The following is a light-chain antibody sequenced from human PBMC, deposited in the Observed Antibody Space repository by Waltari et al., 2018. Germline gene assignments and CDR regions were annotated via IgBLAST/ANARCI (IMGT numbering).Light chain of an antibody. CDR2: EVP. J-gene: IGLJ3*02. V-gene: IGLV2-11*01. CDR3: CSYAGPYLLWV. Sequence: QSALTQPHSVSGSPGQSVTISCTGTSRDIGAYNFVSWYQQHPGKAPQLIIFEVPQRASGVAGHFAGSKSGNTASRTISGLRAADEADYSCCSYAGPYLLWVFGGGTKLTVL. CDR1: SRDIGAYNF.